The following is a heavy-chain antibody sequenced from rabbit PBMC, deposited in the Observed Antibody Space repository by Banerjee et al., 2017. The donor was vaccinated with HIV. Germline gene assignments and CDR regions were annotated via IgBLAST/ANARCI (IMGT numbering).Heavy chain of an antibody. CDR1: GFDLSTYYY. J-gene: IGHJ4*01. D-gene: IGHD1-1*01. CDR2: IYGGSSGRT. Sequence: QEHLEESGGDLVKPEGSLTLTCTASGFDLSTYYYMCWVRQAPGKGLEWIACIYGGSSGRTYYASWVNGRFTISKTSSTTVTLQMTSLTAADTATYFCARRSDAGYFYFKLWGPGTLVTVS. CDR3: ARRSDAGYFYFKL. V-gene: IGHV1S45*01.